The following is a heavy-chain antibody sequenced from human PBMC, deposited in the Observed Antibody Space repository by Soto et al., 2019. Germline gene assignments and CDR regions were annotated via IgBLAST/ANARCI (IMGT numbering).Heavy chain of an antibody. CDR3: AKIPMVVIYNWFDP. CDR1: GFTFSSYA. CDR2: ISGSGGST. J-gene: IGHJ5*02. V-gene: IGHV3-23*01. Sequence: TGGSLRLSCAASGFTFSSYAMSWVRQAPGKGLEWVSAISGSGGSTYYADSVKGRFTISRDNSKNTLYLQMNSLRAEDTAVYYCAKIPMVVIYNWFDPWGQGTLVTVSS. D-gene: IGHD3-22*01.